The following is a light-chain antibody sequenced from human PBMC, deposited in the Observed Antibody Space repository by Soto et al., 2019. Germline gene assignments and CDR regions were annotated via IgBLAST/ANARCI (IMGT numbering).Light chain of an antibody. CDR3: QQHGTSPIT. J-gene: IGKJ5*01. CDR1: QSVSSD. V-gene: IGKV3-20*01. CDR2: GAS. Sequence: EIVLTQSPGTLSLSPGERATLSCRASQSVSSDLAWYHQKPGQTPRLLVYGASSRATGIPDRFSGSGSGTDFTLTISRLEPEDFAVYYCQQHGTSPITFGQGTRLEIK.